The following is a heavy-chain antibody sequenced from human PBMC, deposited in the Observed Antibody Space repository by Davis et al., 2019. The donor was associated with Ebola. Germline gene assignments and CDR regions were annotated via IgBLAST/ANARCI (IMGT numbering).Heavy chain of an antibody. CDR2: ITFTSEFI. J-gene: IGHJ3*01. D-gene: IGHD3-10*01. CDR1: GFTFRNYV. V-gene: IGHV3-21*01. CDR3: ATSYSGSSTAFDV. Sequence: PGGSLRLSCAASGFTFRNYVMNWFRQAPGKGLEWVSSITFTSEFIYYADSVKGRFTISRDNAKNSLYLQMNSLRAEDTAVYYCATSYSGSSTAFDVWGQGTIVTVSS.